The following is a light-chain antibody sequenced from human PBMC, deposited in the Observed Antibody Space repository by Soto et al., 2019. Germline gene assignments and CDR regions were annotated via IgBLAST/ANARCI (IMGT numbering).Light chain of an antibody. CDR1: QSVSSSL. J-gene: IGKJ2*01. V-gene: IGKV3-20*01. CDR3: HQYGSSPLT. Sequence: EIVLTQSPGTLSLSPGEGATLSCRASQSVSSSLLAWFQQKPGQAPRLLIHDVSSRATGIPDRFSGSGSGTDFTLRLSRLEPEDFAVYYWHQYGSSPLTFGQGTKLEIQ. CDR2: DVS.